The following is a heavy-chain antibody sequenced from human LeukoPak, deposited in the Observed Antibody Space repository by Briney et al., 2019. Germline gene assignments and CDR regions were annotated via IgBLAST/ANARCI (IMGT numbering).Heavy chain of an antibody. V-gene: IGHV1-18*01. CDR1: GYTFTSYG. CDR2: ISAYNGNT. Sequence: ASVKVSCKASGYTFTSYGISWVRQAPGQGLEWMGWISAYNGNTNYAQKLQGRVTMTTDRSTRTAYLEMRCLGSDETAVYYCARVVRYCSGGNCYSGGLGYMDVWGKGTTVTISS. D-gene: IGHD2-15*01. CDR3: ARVVRYCSGGNCYSGGLGYMDV. J-gene: IGHJ6*03.